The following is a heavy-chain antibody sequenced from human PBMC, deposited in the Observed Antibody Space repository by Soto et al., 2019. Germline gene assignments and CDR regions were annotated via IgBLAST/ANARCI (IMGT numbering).Heavy chain of an antibody. D-gene: IGHD3-9*01. V-gene: IGHV4-39*01. J-gene: IGHJ5*02. CDR2: IYYSGST. Sequence: SETLSLTCTVSGGSISSSSYYWGWIRQPPGKGLEWIGSIYYSGSTYYNPSLKSRVTISVDTSKNQFSLKLSSVTAADTAVYYCARATAYYDILTGYYRGGSNWFDPWGQGTLVTVSS. CDR1: GGSISSSSYY. CDR3: ARATAYYDILTGYYRGGSNWFDP.